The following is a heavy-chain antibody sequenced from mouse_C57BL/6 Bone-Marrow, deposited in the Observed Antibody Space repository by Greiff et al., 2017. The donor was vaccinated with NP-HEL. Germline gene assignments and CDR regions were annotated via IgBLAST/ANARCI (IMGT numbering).Heavy chain of an antibody. Sequence: VQLQQSGPELVKPGASVKLSCKASGYAFSSSWMHWVKQRPGQGLEWIGRIYPGDGGTNYNGKFKGKATLTADKSSSTAYMQLSSLTSSDSAVYYCAKLGPVCFAYWGQGTLVTVSA. CDR1: GYAFSSSW. CDR3: AKLGPVCFAY. CDR2: IYPGDGGT. J-gene: IGHJ3*01. V-gene: IGHV1-82*01. D-gene: IGHD4-1*01.